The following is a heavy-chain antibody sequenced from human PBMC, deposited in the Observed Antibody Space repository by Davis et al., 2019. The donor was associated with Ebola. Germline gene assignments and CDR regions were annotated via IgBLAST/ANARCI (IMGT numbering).Heavy chain of an antibody. CDR3: ARQGNLGWTNEGVAPFDY. V-gene: IGHV4-34*01. CDR1: GGSFSGYY. Sequence: MPSETLSLTCAVYGGSFSGYYWSWIRQPPGKGLEWIGEINHSGSTNYNPSLKSRVTISVDTSKNQFSLKLSSVTAADTAMYYCARQGNLGWTNEGVAPFDYWGQGTLVTVSS. CDR2: INHSGST. D-gene: IGHD4-23*01. J-gene: IGHJ4*02.